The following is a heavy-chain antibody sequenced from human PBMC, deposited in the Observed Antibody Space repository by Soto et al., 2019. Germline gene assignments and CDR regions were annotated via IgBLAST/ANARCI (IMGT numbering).Heavy chain of an antibody. D-gene: IGHD1-7*01. CDR3: AKDRVGGTFYTPLAF. CDR1: GFNFDNYG. Sequence: SGGSLRLSCQASGFNFDNYGMHWVRQAPGKGLEWVAVITYDGSFQYYADSVKGRFTISRDNSKNTLSLHLNTLKPEGTAVYHCAKDRVGGTFYTPLAFWGQGTLVTVSS. CDR2: ITYDGSFQ. V-gene: IGHV3-30*18. J-gene: IGHJ4*02.